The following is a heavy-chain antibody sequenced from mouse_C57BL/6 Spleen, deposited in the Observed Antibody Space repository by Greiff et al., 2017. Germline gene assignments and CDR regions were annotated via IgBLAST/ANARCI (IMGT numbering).Heavy chain of an antibody. CDR3: ARDPAGTGYFDY. J-gene: IGHJ2*01. V-gene: IGHV3-6*01. Sequence: EVQLQQSGPGLVKPSQSLSLTCSVTGYSITSGYYWNWIRQFPGNKLEWMGYISYDGSNNYNPSLKNRISITRDTSKNQFFLKLNSVTTEDTATYYCARDPAGTGYFDYWGQGTTLTVSS. CDR2: ISYDGSN. D-gene: IGHD4-1*01. CDR1: GYSITSGYY.